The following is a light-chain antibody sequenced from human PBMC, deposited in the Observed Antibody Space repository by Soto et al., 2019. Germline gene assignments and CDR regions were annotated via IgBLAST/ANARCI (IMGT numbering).Light chain of an antibody. CDR2: EVS. J-gene: IGLJ3*02. CDR1: SSDVGGYNY. Sequence: QSALTQPSSASGSPGQSVTISCTGTSSDVGGYNYVSWYQQHPGKAPKLMIYEVSKRPSGVPDRCSGSKSGNTASLTVSGLHAEDEADYYCSSYAGSNNFWVFGGGTKVTVL. CDR3: SSYAGSNNFWV. V-gene: IGLV2-8*01.